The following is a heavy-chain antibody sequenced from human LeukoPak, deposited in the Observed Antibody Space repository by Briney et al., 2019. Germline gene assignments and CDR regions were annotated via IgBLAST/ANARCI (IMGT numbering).Heavy chain of an antibody. V-gene: IGHV3-30*04. CDR2: ISYDGSNK. CDR1: GFTFSSYA. D-gene: IGHD3-10*01. CDR3: ARLSWFGGFWNY. J-gene: IGHJ4*02. Sequence: GGSLRLSCAASGFTFSSYAMHWVRQAPGKGLEWVAVISYDGSNKYYADSVKGRFTIFRDNSKNTLYLQMNSLRAEDTAVYYCARLSWFGGFWNYWGQGTLVTVSS.